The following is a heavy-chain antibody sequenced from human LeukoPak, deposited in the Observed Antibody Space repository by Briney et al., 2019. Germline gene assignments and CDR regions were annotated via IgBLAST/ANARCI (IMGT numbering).Heavy chain of an antibody. CDR1: GFPFSSYW. D-gene: IGHD6-13*01. CDR2: ISSSSSYT. Sequence: GGSLRLSCVASGFPFSSYWMTWVRQAPGKGLEWVSYISSSSSYTNYADSVKGRFTISRDNAKNSLYLQMNSLRAEDTAVYYCARAIAAAGVDAFDIWGQGTMVTVSS. V-gene: IGHV3-21*05. J-gene: IGHJ3*02. CDR3: ARAIAAAGVDAFDI.